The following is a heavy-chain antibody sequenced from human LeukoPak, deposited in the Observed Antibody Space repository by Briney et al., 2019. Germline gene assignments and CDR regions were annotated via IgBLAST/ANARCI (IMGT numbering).Heavy chain of an antibody. CDR2: MYYSGST. Sequence: SETLSLTCTVSGGSISSGDYYRSWIRQPPGKGLEWIAYMYYSGSTYYNPSLKSRVTMSADTSKNQLSLKLSSVTAADTAVYYCARPYYYDSRIDPWGQGILVTVSS. J-gene: IGHJ5*02. V-gene: IGHV4-30-4*01. CDR3: ARPYYYDSRIDP. CDR1: GGSISSGDYY. D-gene: IGHD3-22*01.